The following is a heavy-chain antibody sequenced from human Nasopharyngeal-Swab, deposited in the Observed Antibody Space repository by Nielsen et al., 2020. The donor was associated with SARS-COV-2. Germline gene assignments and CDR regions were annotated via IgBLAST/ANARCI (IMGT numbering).Heavy chain of an antibody. V-gene: IGHV3-30*03. CDR1: GFTFSSYG. D-gene: IGHD2-2*01. CDR3: ARSPGEYCSSTSCYASRDNYYYYGMDV. J-gene: IGHJ6*02. CDR2: ISYDGSNK. Sequence: GGSLRLSCAASGFTFSSYGMHWVRQAPGKGLEWVAVISYDGSNKYYADSVKGRFTISRDNAKNSLYLQMNSLRAEDTAVYYCARSPGEYCSSTSCYASRDNYYYYGMDVWGQGTTVTVSS.